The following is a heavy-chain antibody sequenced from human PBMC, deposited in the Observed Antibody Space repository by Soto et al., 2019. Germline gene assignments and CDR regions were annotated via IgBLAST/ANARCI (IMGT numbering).Heavy chain of an antibody. Sequence: PGESLKISCKGSGYSFTSYWIGWVRQMPGKGLEWMGIIYPGDSDTRYSPSFQGQVTISADKSISTAYLQWSSLKASDTAMYYCARHVEVATMSQGVHYGMDVWGQGTTVTVSS. V-gene: IGHV5-51*01. CDR3: ARHVEVATMSQGVHYGMDV. D-gene: IGHD5-12*01. CDR2: IYPGDSDT. CDR1: GYSFTSYW. J-gene: IGHJ6*02.